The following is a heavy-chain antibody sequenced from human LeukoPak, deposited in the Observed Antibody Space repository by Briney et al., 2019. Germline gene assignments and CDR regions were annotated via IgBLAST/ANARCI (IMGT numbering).Heavy chain of an antibody. CDR1: GGSVSSGSYY. V-gene: IGHV4-61*01. CDR2: IYYGGST. CDR3: AREYCSGGSCYGVDY. Sequence: SETLSLTCTVSGGSVSSGSYYWSWIRQPPGKGLEWIGYIYYGGSTNYNPSLKSRVTISVDTSKNQFSLKLSSVTAADTAVYYCAREYCSGGSCYGVDYWGQGTLVTVSS. D-gene: IGHD2-15*01. J-gene: IGHJ4*02.